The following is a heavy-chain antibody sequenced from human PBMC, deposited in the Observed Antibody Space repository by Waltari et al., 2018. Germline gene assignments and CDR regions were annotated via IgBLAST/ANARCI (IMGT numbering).Heavy chain of an antibody. Sequence: QVQLVQSGAEVKKPGASVKVSCKASGYTFTSYDINWVRQATGQGLEWMGWMNPNSGNTGYAQKFQGRVTMTRNTSISTAYMELSSLRAEDTAVYYCARDQGEYQLLSPEDYYGMDVWDQGTTVTVSS. J-gene: IGHJ6*02. CDR1: GYTFTSYD. D-gene: IGHD2-2*01. CDR2: MNPNSGNT. CDR3: ARDQGEYQLLSPEDYYGMDV. V-gene: IGHV1-8*01.